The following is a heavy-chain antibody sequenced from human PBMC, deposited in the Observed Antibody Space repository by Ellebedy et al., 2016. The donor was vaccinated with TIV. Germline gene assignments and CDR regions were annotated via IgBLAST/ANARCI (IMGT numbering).Heavy chain of an antibody. V-gene: IGHV1-2*02. CDR2: INAKRGAT. CDR3: ARNGVSGWSDFDY. J-gene: IGHJ4*02. D-gene: IGHD6-19*01. CDR1: GYTFTGYH. Sequence: AASVKVSCKASGYTFTGYHIHWVRQAPGQGLEWMGWINAKRGATIYVQKFHDRVTMTRDMSISTAFLEVTGLTSDDTAVYYCARNGVSGWSDFDYWGQGTLVTVSS.